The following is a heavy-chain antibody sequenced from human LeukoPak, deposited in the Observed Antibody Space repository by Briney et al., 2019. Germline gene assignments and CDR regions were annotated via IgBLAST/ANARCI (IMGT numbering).Heavy chain of an antibody. Sequence: GGSLRLSCAASGFTFNDYSMNWVRQAPGKGLEWVANINQDGSAKYYVDSVKGRFTFSRGNAMNSLFLQMNSLRAEDTAVYYCARDVHGGAFDYWGQGTLVTVSS. V-gene: IGHV3-7*01. CDR3: ARDVHGGAFDY. J-gene: IGHJ4*02. CDR2: INQDGSAK. D-gene: IGHD4-23*01. CDR1: GFTFNDYS.